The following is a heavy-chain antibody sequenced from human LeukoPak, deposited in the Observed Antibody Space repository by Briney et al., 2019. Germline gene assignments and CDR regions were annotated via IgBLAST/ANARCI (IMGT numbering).Heavy chain of an antibody. J-gene: IGHJ6*02. CDR3: AKRNSLIVAYSYSYGLDV. V-gene: IGHV3-23*01. D-gene: IGHD1-14*01. CDR2: ISSSGVGT. CDR1: GFNFSTYA. Sequence: GGSLRLSCTASGFNFSTYAMSWVRQAPGKGLEWVSAISSSGVGTYYADSVKGRFTISRDNSRNTLYLQVNSLRAEDTAVYYCAKRNSLIVAYSYSYGLDVWGQGTTVIVSS.